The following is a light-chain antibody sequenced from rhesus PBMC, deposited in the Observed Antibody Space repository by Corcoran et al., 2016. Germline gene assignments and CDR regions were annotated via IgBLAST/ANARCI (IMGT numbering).Light chain of an antibody. CDR2: AAT. J-gene: IGKJ1*01. CDR1: QGISSS. CDR3: QQYKSFPPWT. Sequence: DIQMTQSPSSLSASVGDTVTITCRASQGISSSLNWFQQKPGKAPKLLIYAATPLQSGVPSRFSGSGSGTDFTLTISSLQPEDFATYYCQQYKSFPPWTFGQGTTVEIK. V-gene: IGKV1-28*02.